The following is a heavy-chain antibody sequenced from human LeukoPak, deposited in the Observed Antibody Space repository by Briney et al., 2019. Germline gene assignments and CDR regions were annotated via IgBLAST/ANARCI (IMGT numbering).Heavy chain of an antibody. D-gene: IGHD3-10*01. V-gene: IGHV4-59*01. CDR3: ARGGYYGSGNDFRFDP. CDR2: IHYTGST. J-gene: IGHJ5*02. CDR1: GGSISSYY. Sequence: KSSETLSLTCTASGGSISSYYWSWIRQSPGKGLECIGYIHYTGSTNYNPSLKSRVTISVETSKNQFSLKLKSVTAADTAVYYCARGGYYGSGNDFRFDPWGQGTLVTVSS.